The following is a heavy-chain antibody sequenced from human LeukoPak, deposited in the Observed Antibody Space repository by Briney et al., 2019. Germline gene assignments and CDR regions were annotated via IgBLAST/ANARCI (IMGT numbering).Heavy chain of an antibody. CDR2: ISAYNGNT. CDR3: ARDPRCSSTSCYNLEFDY. D-gene: IGHD2-2*02. CDR1: GYTFTSYG. J-gene: IGHJ4*02. Sequence: ASVKVSCKASGYTFTSYGISWVRQAPGQGLEWMGWISAYNGNTNYAQKLQGRVTITADKSTSTAYMELSSLRSEDTAVYYCARDPRCSSTSCYNLEFDYWGQGTLVTVSS. V-gene: IGHV1-18*01.